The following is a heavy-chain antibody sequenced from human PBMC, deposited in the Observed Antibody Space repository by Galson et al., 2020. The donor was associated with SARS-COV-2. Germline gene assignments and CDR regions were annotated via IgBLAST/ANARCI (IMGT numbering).Heavy chain of an antibody. V-gene: IGHV3-7*03. CDR1: GFTFSSYW. J-gene: IGHJ5*02. CDR3: ARVGDDFWSGYGWFDP. Sequence: GGSRLSCAASGFTFSSYWMSWVRQAPGKGLEWVANIKQDGSEKYYVDSVKGRFTISRDNAKNSLYLQMNSLRAEDTAVYYCARVGDDFWSGYGWFDPWGQGTLVTVSS. D-gene: IGHD3-3*01. CDR2: IKQDGSEK.